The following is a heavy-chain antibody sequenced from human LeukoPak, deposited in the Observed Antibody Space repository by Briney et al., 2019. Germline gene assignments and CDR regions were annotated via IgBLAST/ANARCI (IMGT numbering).Heavy chain of an antibody. Sequence: SETLSLTCTVSGGSISGSTYYWAWIRQPPGKGLEWIGNFYDGGFTHYNPSLKSRVTMSVDTSKNQFSLELSSVTAADTAVYYCARVGSSSSKNYYYYYYMDVWGKGTTVTVSS. J-gene: IGHJ6*03. CDR2: FYDGGFT. V-gene: IGHV4-39*07. CDR1: GGSISGSTYY. D-gene: IGHD6-6*01. CDR3: ARVGSSSSKNYYYYYYMDV.